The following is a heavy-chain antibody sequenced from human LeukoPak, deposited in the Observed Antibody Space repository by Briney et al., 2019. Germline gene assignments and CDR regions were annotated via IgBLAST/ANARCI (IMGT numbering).Heavy chain of an antibody. D-gene: IGHD4-11*01. CDR2: FDPEDGET. J-gene: IGHJ4*02. CDR3: ATVGTVTSYYFDY. Sequence: GASVKVSCKVSGYTLTELSMHWVRQAPGKGLEWRGGFDPEDGETIYAQKFQGRVTMTEDTSTDTAYMELSSLRSEDTAVYYCATVGTVTSYYFDYWGQGTLVTVSS. CDR1: GYTLTELS. V-gene: IGHV1-24*01.